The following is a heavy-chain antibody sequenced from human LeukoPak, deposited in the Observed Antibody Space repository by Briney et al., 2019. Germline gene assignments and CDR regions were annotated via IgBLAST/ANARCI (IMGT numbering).Heavy chain of an antibody. CDR1: GFTVSSNY. CDR3: ARDLKM. D-gene: IGHD5-24*01. V-gene: IGHV3-21*01. Sequence: PGGSLRLSCAASGFTVSSNYMSWVRQAPGKGLEWVSSISGNSGYIFYADSLKGRFTISRDNAKNSLYLQMNSLRAEDTAVYYCARDLKMWGQGTLVTVSS. CDR2: ISGNSGYI. J-gene: IGHJ4*02.